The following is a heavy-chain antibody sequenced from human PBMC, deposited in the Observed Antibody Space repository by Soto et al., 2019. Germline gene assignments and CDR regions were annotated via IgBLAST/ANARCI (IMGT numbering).Heavy chain of an antibody. Sequence: PSETLSLTCTVSGGSISSYYWSWIRQPPGKGLEWIGYIYYSGSTNYNPSLKSRVTISVDTSKNQFSLKLSSVTAADTAVYYCAMGGNVEMPTFFFYWGQGTLVTVSS. J-gene: IGHJ4*02. D-gene: IGHD1-1*01. V-gene: IGHV4-59*01. CDR3: AMGGNVEMPTFFFY. CDR1: GGSISSYY. CDR2: IYYSGST.